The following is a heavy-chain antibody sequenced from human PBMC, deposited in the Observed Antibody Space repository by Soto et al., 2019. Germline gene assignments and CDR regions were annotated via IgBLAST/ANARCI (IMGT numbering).Heavy chain of an antibody. D-gene: IGHD3-9*01. V-gene: IGHV1-3*01. CDR2: INAGNGNT. CDR1: GYTFTSYA. Sequence: ASVKVSCKASGYTFTSYAMHWVRQAPGQRLEWMGWINAGNGNTKYSQKFQGRVTITRDTSASTAYMELSSLSSEDTAVYYCARVSPVFDWLSKSLGCFDPWGPGTLVTVSS. CDR3: ARVSPVFDWLSKSLGCFDP. J-gene: IGHJ5*02.